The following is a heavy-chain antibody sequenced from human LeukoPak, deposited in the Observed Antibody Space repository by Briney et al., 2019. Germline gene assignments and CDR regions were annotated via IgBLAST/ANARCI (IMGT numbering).Heavy chain of an antibody. D-gene: IGHD2-2*01. CDR2: IRSKAYGGTT. V-gene: IGHV3-49*04. J-gene: IGHJ4*02. Sequence: GGSPRLSCTASGFTFGDYAMSWVRQAPGKGLEWVGFIRSKAYGGTTEYAASVKGRFTISRDDSKSIAYLQMNSLKTEDTAVYYCTRAALYQLLDTYFDYWGQGTLVTVSS. CDR3: TRAALYQLLDTYFDY. CDR1: GFTFGDYA.